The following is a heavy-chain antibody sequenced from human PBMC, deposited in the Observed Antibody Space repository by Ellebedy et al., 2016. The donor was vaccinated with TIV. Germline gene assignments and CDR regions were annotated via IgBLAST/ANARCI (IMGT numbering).Heavy chain of an antibody. V-gene: IGHV4-34*01. Sequence: MPSETLSLTCAVYGGSFSGNYWSWIRQPQWKGLAWIGELSPSESTKYNPSLKSRVTNSSDISKNQFYLTVSSVTAADTAVYYSARQLPSTATSFHYWGQGTLVTVSS. D-gene: IGHD2-15*01. J-gene: IGHJ4*02. CDR1: GGSFSGNY. CDR2: LSPSEST. CDR3: ARQLPSTATSFHY.